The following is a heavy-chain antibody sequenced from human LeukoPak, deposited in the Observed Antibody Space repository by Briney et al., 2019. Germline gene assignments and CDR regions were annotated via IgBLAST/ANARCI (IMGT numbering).Heavy chain of an antibody. V-gene: IGHV1-8*03. Sequence: ASVKVSCKASGYTFTSYDINWVRQATGQGLEWMGWMNPNSGNTGYAQKFQGRVTITRNTSISTAYMELGSLRSEDTAVYYCATKAFAGAINYWGQGTLVTVSS. J-gene: IGHJ4*02. CDR3: ATKAFAGAINY. CDR2: MNPNSGNT. D-gene: IGHD3-10*01. CDR1: GYTFTSYD.